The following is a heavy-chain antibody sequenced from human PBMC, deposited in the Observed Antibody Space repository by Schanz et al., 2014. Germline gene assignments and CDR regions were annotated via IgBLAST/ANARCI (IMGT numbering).Heavy chain of an antibody. J-gene: IGHJ5*01. CDR3: AKTPREYCNYDNCPNWCDS. CDR2: IKRDGSEK. D-gene: IGHD2-15*01. V-gene: IGHV3-7*03. Sequence: VQLVDSGGGLVKPGGSLRLSCTASGFPFSDYFMAWIRQPPGRGLEWVANIKRDGSEKNYLDSVKGRFTISRDNAKNTLSLQINSMRAEDTAVYYCAKTPREYCNYDNCPNWCDSWGQGTLVTASS. CDR1: GFPFSDYF.